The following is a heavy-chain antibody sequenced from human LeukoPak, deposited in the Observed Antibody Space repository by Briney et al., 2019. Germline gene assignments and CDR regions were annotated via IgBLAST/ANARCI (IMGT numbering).Heavy chain of an antibody. CDR2: INWNGDTT. CDR3: ARYFVAVSGTGNY. V-gene: IGHV3-20*04. D-gene: IGHD6-19*01. CDR1: GFTLNDYG. J-gene: IGHJ4*02. Sequence: GGSLRLSCAASGFTLNDYGMSWVRQAPGKGLEWVSGINWNGDTTSYADSVKGRFTISRDNARNFLYLQMNSLRAEDTALYYCARYFVAVSGTGNYWGQGTLVTVPS.